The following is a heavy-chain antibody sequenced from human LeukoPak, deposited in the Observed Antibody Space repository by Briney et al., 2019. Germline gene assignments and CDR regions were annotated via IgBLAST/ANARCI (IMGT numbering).Heavy chain of an antibody. CDR2: ISYDGSNK. Sequence: GGSLRLSCAASGFTFSSYAMHWVRQAPGKGLEWVAVISYDGSNKYYADSVKGRFTISRDNSKNTLYLQMNSLRAEDTAVYYCARDTVAGITYYFDYWGQGTLVTVSS. D-gene: IGHD6-19*01. CDR3: ARDTVAGITYYFDY. V-gene: IGHV3-30-3*01. CDR1: GFTFSSYA. J-gene: IGHJ4*02.